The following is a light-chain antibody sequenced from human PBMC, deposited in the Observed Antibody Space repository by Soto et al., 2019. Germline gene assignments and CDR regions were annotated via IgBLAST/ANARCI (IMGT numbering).Light chain of an antibody. CDR1: ESISRH. V-gene: IGKV1-39*01. Sequence: DIQMTQSPSSLSASVGDRVTITCRASESISRHLNWYQQKPGKDPKLLIYAASSLQNGVPSRFSGGGSGTDFSLTISNLQPEDFATYYCQQSYSTLSITFGQGTRLEIK. J-gene: IGKJ5*01. CDR2: AAS. CDR3: QQSYSTLSIT.